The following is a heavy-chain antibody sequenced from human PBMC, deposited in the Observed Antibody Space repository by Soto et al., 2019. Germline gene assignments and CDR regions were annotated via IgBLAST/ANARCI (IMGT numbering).Heavy chain of an antibody. Sequence: SVKVYCKTSCYTFSNYGITWVRQAPGQPLEWLGWISLYSDGANYAQKFQGRVSMTTDTSTTTAYMELRSLRSDDTAVYYCARVVPGAEAWFGPWGQGTLVTVSS. V-gene: IGHV1-18*01. CDR2: ISLYSDGA. CDR1: CYTFSNYG. J-gene: IGHJ5*02. D-gene: IGHD2-2*01. CDR3: ARVVPGAEAWFGP.